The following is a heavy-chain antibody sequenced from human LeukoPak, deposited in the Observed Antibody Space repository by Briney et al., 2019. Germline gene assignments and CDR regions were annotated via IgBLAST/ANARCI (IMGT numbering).Heavy chain of an antibody. V-gene: IGHV3-7*01. Sequence: PGGSLRLSCAAAGFTFSTYWMNWVRQAPGKGLEWVANIKQDGSAKNYVDSVKGRFTISRDNAKNSLYLQLNGLRAEDTAVYYCVRESRSSSGSRWGQGTLVTVSS. CDR2: IKQDGSAK. D-gene: IGHD6-19*01. CDR3: VRESRSSSGSR. J-gene: IGHJ4*02. CDR1: GFTFSTYW.